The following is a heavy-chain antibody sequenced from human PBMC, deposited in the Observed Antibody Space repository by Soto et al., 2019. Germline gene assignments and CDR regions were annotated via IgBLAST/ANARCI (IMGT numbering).Heavy chain of an antibody. CDR1: GNSISSYY. J-gene: IGHJ5*02. V-gene: IGHV4-59*01. Sequence: SETLSLTCTVSGNSISSYYWSWIRQPPGKGLEWIGYVHYIGSTNYNPSLKRRVTISINTSKNQFSLKLTSVTAADTAVYYCARCRFQGYKWLDPWGQGTLVTVSS. CDR2: VHYIGST. D-gene: IGHD2-15*01. CDR3: ARCRFQGYKWLDP.